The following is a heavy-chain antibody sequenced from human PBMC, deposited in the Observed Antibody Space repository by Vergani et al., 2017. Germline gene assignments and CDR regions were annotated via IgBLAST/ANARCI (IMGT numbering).Heavy chain of an antibody. CDR1: GGSFSGYY. Sequence: QVQLQQWGAGLLKPSETLSLTCAVYGGSFSGYYWSWIRQPPGKGLEWIGEINHRGSTNYNPSLKSRVTISVDTSKNQFSLKLSSVTAADTAVYYCARDQDVVVPAAILGFSPPYYYYGMDVWGQGTTVTVSS. J-gene: IGHJ6*02. D-gene: IGHD2-2*02. CDR3: ARDQDVVVPAAILGFSPPYYYYGMDV. CDR2: INHRGST. V-gene: IGHV4-34*01.